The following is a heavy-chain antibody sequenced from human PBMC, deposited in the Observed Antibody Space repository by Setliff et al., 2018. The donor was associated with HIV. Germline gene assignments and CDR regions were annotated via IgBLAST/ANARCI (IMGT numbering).Heavy chain of an antibody. CDR3: ASSSGWYGAAQFDP. CDR1: GGSINNYC. J-gene: IGHJ5*02. D-gene: IGHD6-19*01. V-gene: IGHV4-4*09. CDR2: IFASGTT. Sequence: SETLSLTCTVSGGSINNYCWNWIRQPPGRGLEWIGFIFASGTTKYNPSLQSRVTMSVDTSKNQFSLKLSSLTAADTAVYYCASSSGWYGAAQFDPWGQGTRVTVSS.